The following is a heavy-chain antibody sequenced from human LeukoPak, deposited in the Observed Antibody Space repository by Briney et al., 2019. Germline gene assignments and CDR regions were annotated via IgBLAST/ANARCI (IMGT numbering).Heavy chain of an antibody. J-gene: IGHJ4*02. CDR3: TRDRITMVRVVTAFDY. D-gene: IGHD3-10*01. CDR2: IRSKAYGGTT. V-gene: IGHV3-49*04. Sequence: GGSLRLSCTASGFTFGDYAMSWVRQAPGKGLEWVGFIRSKAYGGTTEYAASVKGRFTISRDDSKSIAYLQMNSLKTEDTAVYYCTRDRITMVRVVTAFDYWGQGTLVTVSS. CDR1: GFTFGDYA.